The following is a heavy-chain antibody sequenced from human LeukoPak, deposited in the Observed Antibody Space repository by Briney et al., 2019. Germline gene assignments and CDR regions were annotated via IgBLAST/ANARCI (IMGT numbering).Heavy chain of an antibody. J-gene: IGHJ4*02. CDR1: GYTFTGYY. V-gene: IGHV1-2*02. CDR3: ARVPRAASYFDY. CDR2: INPNSGGT. Sequence: ASVKVSCKASGYTFTGYYMHWVRQAPGQGLEWMGWINPNSGGTKYAQKFQGRVTMTRDTSISTDYMELSRLRSDDTAVFYCARVPRAASYFDYWGQGTLVTVSS. D-gene: IGHD6-13*01.